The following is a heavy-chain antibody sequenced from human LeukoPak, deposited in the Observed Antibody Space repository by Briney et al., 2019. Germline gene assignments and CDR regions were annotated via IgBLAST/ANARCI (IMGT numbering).Heavy chain of an antibody. D-gene: IGHD3-22*01. CDR3: AKEKGYYDSSGYSYYYYYYMDV. J-gene: IGHJ6*03. Sequence: GRSLRLSCAASGFTFSSYAMHWVRQAPGKGLEWVAVISYDGSNKYYADSVKGRFTISRDNSKNTLYLQMNSLRAEDTAVYYCAKEKGYYDSSGYSYYYYYYMDVWGKGTTVTISS. CDR1: GFTFSSYA. CDR2: ISYDGSNK. V-gene: IGHV3-30*04.